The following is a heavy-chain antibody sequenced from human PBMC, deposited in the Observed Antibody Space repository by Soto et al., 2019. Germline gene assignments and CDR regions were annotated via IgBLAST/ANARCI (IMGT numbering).Heavy chain of an antibody. D-gene: IGHD6-19*01. J-gene: IGHJ4*02. Sequence: QITLKESGPTLVKPTQTLTLTCTFSGFSLTSNAVGVGWFRQPPGKALEWLALIYWDDDNHYSPSLKSRLTFTKDTSYTQVVLIMTNMDPVDTSTYYCAHGSGWLFDFWGQGTLVTVSS. V-gene: IGHV2-5*02. CDR1: GFSLTSNAVG. CDR2: IYWDDDN. CDR3: AHGSGWLFDF.